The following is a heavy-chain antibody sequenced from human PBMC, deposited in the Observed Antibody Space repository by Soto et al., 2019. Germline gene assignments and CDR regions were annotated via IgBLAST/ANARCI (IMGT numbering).Heavy chain of an antibody. CDR2: IKEDGTAK. CDR1: GFTFSNSW. V-gene: IGHV3-7*01. CDR3: TTDRGYLTFDY. Sequence: PGGSLRLSCAASGFTFSNSWMNWVRQAPGKGLEWVANIKEDGTAKYYLDSVKGRFTGSRDNVKNSLYLQMNSLRAEDTAMYYCTTDRGYLTFDYWGPGTLVTVSS. J-gene: IGHJ4*02. D-gene: IGHD3-22*01.